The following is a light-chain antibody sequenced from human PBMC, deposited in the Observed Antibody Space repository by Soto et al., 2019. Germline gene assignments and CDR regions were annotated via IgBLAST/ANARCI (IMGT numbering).Light chain of an antibody. Sequence: DIQMTQSPSTLSASVGDRVTITCRASQSISGWLAWYQQKPGKAPNLLIYDAPSLESGVPSRFSGSGSGTEFTLTISSLQPDDFATYHCQQYNSYPRTFGQGTKLEIK. CDR2: DAP. CDR1: QSISGW. CDR3: QQYNSYPRT. V-gene: IGKV1-5*01. J-gene: IGKJ2*01.